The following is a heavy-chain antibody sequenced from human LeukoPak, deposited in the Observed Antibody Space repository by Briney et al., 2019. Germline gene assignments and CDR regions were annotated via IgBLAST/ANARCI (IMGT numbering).Heavy chain of an antibody. V-gene: IGHV3-23*01. J-gene: IGHJ4*02. Sequence: GGSLRLSCAASGFTFSNYAMFWVRQAPGKGLEWVSSITGSGDRTYYTDFVKGRFTISRDNSEKKVYLQMNSLRAEDTAVYYCARVSSSSWWALDYWGQVTLVTVSS. D-gene: IGHD6-13*01. CDR2: ITGSGDRT. CDR3: ARVSSSSWWALDY. CDR1: GFTFSNYA.